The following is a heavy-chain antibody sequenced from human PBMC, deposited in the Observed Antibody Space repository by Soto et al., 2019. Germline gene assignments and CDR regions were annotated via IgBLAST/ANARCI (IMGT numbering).Heavy chain of an antibody. D-gene: IGHD2-2*02. CDR2: IDYSGRT. V-gene: IGHV4-31*03. J-gene: IGHJ5*02. CDR3: ARGRYCSSTSCYTSNCFDP. Sequence: QVQLQESGPGLVKPSQTLSLTCTVSGGSISSGGYYWSWIRQHPGKGLEWIGYIDYSGRTYYNPSLQTRVTISVETSKNQFSLTLSSVTAADTAVYYCARGRYCSSTSCYTSNCFDPWGQGTLVTVSS. CDR1: GGSISSGGYY.